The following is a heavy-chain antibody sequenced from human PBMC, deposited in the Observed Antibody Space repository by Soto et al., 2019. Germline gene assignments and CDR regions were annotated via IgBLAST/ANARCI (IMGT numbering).Heavy chain of an antibody. V-gene: IGHV1-8*01. CDR1: GYTFTIFY. J-gene: IGHJ5*02. Sequence: ASVKGSCKASGYTFTIFYINWVRQATGQGLEWMGWMNPNSGNTGYAQKFQGRVSMTRNTSINTAYMELSSLGSEDTAVYFCTVPSVGTRISNWFDPWGQGSLVTVSS. D-gene: IGHD1-26*01. CDR2: MNPNSGNT. CDR3: TVPSVGTRISNWFDP.